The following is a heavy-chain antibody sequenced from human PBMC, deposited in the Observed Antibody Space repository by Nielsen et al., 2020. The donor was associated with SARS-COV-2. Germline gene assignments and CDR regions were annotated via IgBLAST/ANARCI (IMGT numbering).Heavy chain of an antibody. J-gene: IGHJ3*02. CDR2: IIPIFGTA. CDR3: ARGEGWLAPDAFDI. V-gene: IGHV1-69*13. D-gene: IGHD6-19*01. Sequence: SVKVSCKASGGTFSSYAISWVRQAPGQGLEWMGGIIPIFGTANYAQKFQGRVTITADESTSTTYMELSSLRSEDTAVYYCARGEGWLAPDAFDIWGQGTMVTVSS. CDR1: GGTFSSYA.